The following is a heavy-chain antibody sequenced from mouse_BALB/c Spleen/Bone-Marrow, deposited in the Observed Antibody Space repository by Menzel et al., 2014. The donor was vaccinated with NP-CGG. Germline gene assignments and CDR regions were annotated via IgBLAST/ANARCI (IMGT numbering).Heavy chain of an antibody. CDR3: TRGYYYGSNFVGFAY. CDR1: GYTFXSYW. CDR2: INPGGSTT. D-gene: IGHD1-1*01. J-gene: IGHJ3*01. V-gene: IGHV1S22*01. Sequence: LQQSGSELVRPGASVKLSCKASGYTFXSYWMHWVKQRHGQGLEWIGNINPGGSTTNYDEKFKSKGTLTVDTSSSTAYMHLSSLTSEDSAAYYCTRGYYYGSNFVGFAYWGQGTLVTVSA.